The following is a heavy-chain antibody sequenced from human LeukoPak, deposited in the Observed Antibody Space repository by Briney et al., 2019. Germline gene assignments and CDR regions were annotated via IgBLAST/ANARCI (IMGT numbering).Heavy chain of an antibody. V-gene: IGHV3-53*01. CDR2: ICSGGST. D-gene: IGHD6-19*01. CDR3: ASSDSSGWYSGFDY. CDR1: GFTVSSNY. J-gene: IGHJ4*02. Sequence: PGGSLRLSCAASGFTVSSNYMSWVRQAPGKGLEWVSVICSGGSTYYADSVKGRFTISRDNSKNTLYLQMNSLRAEDTAVYYCASSDSSGWYSGFDYWGQGTLVTVSS.